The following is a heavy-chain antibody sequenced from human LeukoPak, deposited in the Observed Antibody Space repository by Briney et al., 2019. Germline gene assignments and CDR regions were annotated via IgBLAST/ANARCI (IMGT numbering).Heavy chain of an antibody. Sequence: GGSLRLSCAASGFTFSDYYMSWIRQAPGKGLEWVSIIYSGGSTFYADSVKGRFTISRDNSKNTLYLQMNSLRAEDTAVYYCARDSETAAPQEGYFQHWGQGTLVTVSS. CDR2: IYSGGST. CDR3: ARDSETAAPQEGYFQH. V-gene: IGHV3-53*01. D-gene: IGHD2-2*01. CDR1: GFTFSDYY. J-gene: IGHJ1*01.